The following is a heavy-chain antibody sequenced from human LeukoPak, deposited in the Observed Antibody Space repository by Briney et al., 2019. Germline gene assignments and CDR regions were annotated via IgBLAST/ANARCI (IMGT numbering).Heavy chain of an antibody. D-gene: IGHD6-19*01. CDR2: INSDGSTI. Sequence: GGALRLSRAAPGFTFSSYWMHWGRPTPGKGLVLVSPINSDGSTISYADSVKGRFTISRDNAKNTLYLQMNSLGAEDTAVYYCARDNAYSSGWDFDYWGQGTLVTVSS. CDR3: ARDNAYSSGWDFDY. CDR1: GFTFSSYW. V-gene: IGHV3-74*01. J-gene: IGHJ4*02.